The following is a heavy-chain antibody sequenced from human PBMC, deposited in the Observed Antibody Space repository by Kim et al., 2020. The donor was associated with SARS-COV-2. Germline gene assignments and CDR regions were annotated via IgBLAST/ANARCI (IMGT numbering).Heavy chain of an antibody. CDR2: ISYDGSNK. CDR3: ARDPPLTGYDYYFDY. V-gene: IGHV3-30*04. J-gene: IGHJ4*02. Sequence: GGSLRLSCAASGFTFSSYAMHWVRQAPGKGLEWVAVISYDGSNKYYADSVKGRFTISRDNSKNTLYLQMNSLRAEDTAVYYCARDPPLTGYDYYFDYWGQGTLVTVSS. D-gene: IGHD3-9*01. CDR1: GFTFSSYA.